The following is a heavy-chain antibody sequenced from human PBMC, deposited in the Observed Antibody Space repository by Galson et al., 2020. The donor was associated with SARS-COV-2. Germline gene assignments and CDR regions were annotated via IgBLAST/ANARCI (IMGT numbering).Heavy chain of an antibody. CDR3: AGVTNYYDSRRFPKRWVDR. D-gene: IGHD3-22*01. CDR1: GGSISRYF. CDR2: IYYTGIT. Sequence: PETLSLTCTVSGGSISRYFWSCIRQSPGKGLEWMGDIYYTGITNYNPSLKGRVTISIDTSKYQFSLRLSSVTAADTAVYYCAGVTNYYDSRRFPKRWVDRWGLGTLVTVSA. V-gene: IGHV4-59*08. J-gene: IGHJ4*02.